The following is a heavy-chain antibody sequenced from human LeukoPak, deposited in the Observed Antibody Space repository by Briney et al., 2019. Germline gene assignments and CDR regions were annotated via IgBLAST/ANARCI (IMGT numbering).Heavy chain of an antibody. CDR1: GYSNSSGYY. V-gene: IGHV4-38-2*02. D-gene: IGHD4-17*01. CDR2: VYHVRTT. CDR3: AREWVTTYMNVRSAPFEY. J-gene: IGHJ4*02. Sequence: PSETLSLTCTVSGYSNSSGYYWGWPRQPPGKGLEWIVVYHVRTTDYNPSLRSRVTISEDGSKNQISLTLRPLAAEGTARYYCAREWVTTYMNVRSAPFEYWGQGTLVTVSS.